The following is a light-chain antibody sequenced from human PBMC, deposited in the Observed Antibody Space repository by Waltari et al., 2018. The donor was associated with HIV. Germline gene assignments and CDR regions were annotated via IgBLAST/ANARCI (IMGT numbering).Light chain of an antibody. J-gene: IGKJ3*01. V-gene: IGKV3-15*01. Sequence: IVMTQSPATLSVSPGERATLSCRASQSVTSNLAWYQQKPGQAPRLLIYAASTRATGSPARFSGSGSGTEFTLTISSLQSEDFAVYYCQQYDSRPLFSFGPETKVDIK. CDR3: QQYDSRPLFS. CDR1: QSVTSN. CDR2: AAS.